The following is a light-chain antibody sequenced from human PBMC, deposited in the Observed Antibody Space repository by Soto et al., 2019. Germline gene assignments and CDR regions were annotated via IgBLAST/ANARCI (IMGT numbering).Light chain of an antibody. CDR3: MQTLQAPT. CDR2: LVS. Sequence: DIVMTQSPLSLPVTPGEPASISCRSSQSLLHSNGYTYLDWYLQKPGQSPQLLIYLVSNRACGVPSRFSGRGSGTDFTLKISRVEAEDVGVYYCMQTLQAPTFGQGTRLEIK. J-gene: IGKJ5*01. V-gene: IGKV2-28*01. CDR1: QSLLHSNGYTY.